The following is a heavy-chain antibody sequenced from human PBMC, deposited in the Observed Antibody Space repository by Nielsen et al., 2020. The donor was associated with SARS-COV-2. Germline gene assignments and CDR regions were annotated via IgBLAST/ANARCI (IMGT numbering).Heavy chain of an antibody. J-gene: IGHJ4*02. D-gene: IGHD3-3*01. Sequence: GESLKISCSASGFTFSSYAMHWVRQAPGKGLEYVSAISSNGGSTYYADSVKGRFTISRDDSKSIAYLQMNSLKTEDTAVYYCTRDQQVDYDFWFFPVYWGQGTLVTVSS. V-gene: IGHV3-64*04. CDR2: ISSNGGST. CDR3: TRDQQVDYDFWFFPVY. CDR1: GFTFSSYA.